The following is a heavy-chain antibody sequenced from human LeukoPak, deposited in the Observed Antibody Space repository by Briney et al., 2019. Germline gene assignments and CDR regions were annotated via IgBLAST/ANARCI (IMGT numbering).Heavy chain of an antibody. J-gene: IGHJ4*02. CDR1: GYTFTACY. CDR3: ATRSYYSDVYYFDY. D-gene: IGHD3-22*01. V-gene: IGHV1-2*02. CDR2: INSNSGGT. Sequence: ASVKVSCKASGYTFTACYMHWVRQAPGQGLEWMGWINSNSGGTIYAQKFQGRVTMTRDTSISTAYMELSSLSSDDTAIYYCATRSYYSDVYYFDYWGQGTLVTVSS.